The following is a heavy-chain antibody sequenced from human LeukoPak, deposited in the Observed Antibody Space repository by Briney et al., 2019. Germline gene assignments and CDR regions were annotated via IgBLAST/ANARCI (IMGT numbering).Heavy chain of an antibody. J-gene: IGHJ4*02. CDR1: GFSFSTST. Sequence: GGSLRLSCAASGFSFSTSTMNWIRQAPGKGLEWVSSISGGSDDIHYADSVKGRFTISRDNAKNSLYLQMNSLRAEDTAVYYCARAHGYCSSTSCYFDYWGQGTLVTVSS. V-gene: IGHV3-21*01. CDR2: ISGGSDDI. D-gene: IGHD2-2*03. CDR3: ARAHGYCSSTSCYFDY.